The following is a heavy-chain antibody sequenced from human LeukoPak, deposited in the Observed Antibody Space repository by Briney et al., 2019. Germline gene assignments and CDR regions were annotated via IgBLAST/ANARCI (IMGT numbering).Heavy chain of an antibody. V-gene: IGHV3-30*18. J-gene: IGHJ4*02. CDR2: ISYDGSNK. D-gene: IGHD6-13*01. CDR3: AKLSIAAAGRVFDY. Sequence: GGSLRLSCAASGFTFSSYGMHWVRQAPGKGLEWVAVISYDGSNKYYADSVKGRFTISRDNSKNTLYLQMNSLRAEDTAVYYCAKLSIAAAGRVFDYWGQGTLVTVSS. CDR1: GFTFSSYG.